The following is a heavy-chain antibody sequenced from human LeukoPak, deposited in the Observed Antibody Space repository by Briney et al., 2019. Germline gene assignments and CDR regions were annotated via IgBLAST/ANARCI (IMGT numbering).Heavy chain of an antibody. CDR2: IKQDGSEK. CDR1: GFAFSTYW. V-gene: IGHV3-7*01. CDR3: ARATRGFDP. J-gene: IGHJ5*02. Sequence: PGGSLRLSCAASGFAFSTYWMGWIRQAPGKGLEWGASIKQDGSEKYYVDSVKGRFTISKDNAQNSLYLQMNSLRAEDTAIYYCARATRGFDPWGQGTLVTVSS.